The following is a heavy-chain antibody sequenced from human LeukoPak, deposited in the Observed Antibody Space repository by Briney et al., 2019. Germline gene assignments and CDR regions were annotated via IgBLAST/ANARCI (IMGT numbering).Heavy chain of an antibody. V-gene: IGHV2-5*01. CDR2: IYWNDDK. Sequence: SGPTLVKPTQTLTLTFTFSGFSLSTRGVGVGWIRQPPGKALEWLSLIYWNDDKRYSPSLKSRLTITQDTSKNQVVLTMTNMDPVDTATYYCAHSTAVTTWEDWFDPWGEGTLVTVSS. CDR3: AHSTAVTTWEDWFDP. D-gene: IGHD4-17*01. CDR1: GFSLSTRGVG. J-gene: IGHJ5*02.